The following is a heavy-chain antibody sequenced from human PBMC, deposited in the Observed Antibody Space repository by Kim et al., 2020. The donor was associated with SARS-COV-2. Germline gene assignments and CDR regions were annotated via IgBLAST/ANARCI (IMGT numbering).Heavy chain of an antibody. D-gene: IGHD2-2*01. J-gene: IGHJ4*02. V-gene: IGHV3-23*01. CDR3: AIPGNTEYFDY. CDR2: T. Sequence: TYYADSVKGRFTISRDNSKNTLYLQMNSLRAEDTAVYYCAIPGNTEYFDYWGQGTLVTVSS.